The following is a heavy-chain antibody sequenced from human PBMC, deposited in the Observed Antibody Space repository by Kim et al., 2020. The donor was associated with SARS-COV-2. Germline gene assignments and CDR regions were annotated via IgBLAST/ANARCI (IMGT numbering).Heavy chain of an antibody. D-gene: IGHD6-13*01. CDR2: IDWDDDK. V-gene: IGHV2-70*01. Sequence: SGPTLVNPTQTLTLTCTFSGFSLSTSGMCVSWIRQPPGKALEWLALIDWDDDKYYSTSLKTRLTISKDTSKNQVVLTMTNMDPVDTATYYCARISYSSSWYYFDYWGQGTLVTVSS. CDR1: GFSLSTSGMC. CDR3: ARISYSSSWYYFDY. J-gene: IGHJ4*02.